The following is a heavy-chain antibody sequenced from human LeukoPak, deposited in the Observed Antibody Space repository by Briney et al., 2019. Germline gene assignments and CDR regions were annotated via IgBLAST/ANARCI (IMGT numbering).Heavy chain of an antibody. CDR3: ARDCSGGTCYGFY. Sequence: PGGSLRLSCAASGFTFSSYGMHWVRQAPGKGLEWVAAIWHDGSNKYYVDSVKGRFTISRDNSKNTLYLQMNSLRAEDTAVYYCARDCSGGTCYGFYWGQGTLVTVSS. D-gene: IGHD2-15*01. CDR1: GFTFSSYG. CDR2: IWHDGSNK. V-gene: IGHV3-33*01. J-gene: IGHJ4*02.